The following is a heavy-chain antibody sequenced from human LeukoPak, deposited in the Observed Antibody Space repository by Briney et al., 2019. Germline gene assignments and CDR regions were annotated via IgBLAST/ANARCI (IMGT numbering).Heavy chain of an antibody. CDR3: VRARGDYGGNSSWEN. J-gene: IGHJ4*02. CDR2: ISRSGTII. V-gene: IGHV3-48*03. D-gene: IGHD4-23*01. Sequence: GGSLRLSCAASGFTFSGYEMNWVRQAPGKGLEWVSYISRSGTIISYADSVKGRFTISRDNAKNSLYLQMNSLRAEDTGVYYCVRARGDYGGNSSWENWGQGTLVTVSS. CDR1: GFTFSGYE.